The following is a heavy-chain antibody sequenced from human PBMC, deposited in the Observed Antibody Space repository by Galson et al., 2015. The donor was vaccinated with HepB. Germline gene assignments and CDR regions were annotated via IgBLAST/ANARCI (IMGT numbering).Heavy chain of an antibody. CDR2: INHHGTT. V-gene: IGHV4-34*01. D-gene: IGHD3-10*01. CDR1: GFSFTRYA. Sequence: LRLSCAASGFSFTRYAMPWVRQSPGKGLEWIGEINHHGTTKYNPSLVGRLSISIDARKSQFSLKLRSVTAADTAKYYCSRVQVRGFFKLYYDGVDVWGQGTTVIVSS. J-gene: IGHJ6*02. CDR3: SRVQVRGFFKLYYDGVDV.